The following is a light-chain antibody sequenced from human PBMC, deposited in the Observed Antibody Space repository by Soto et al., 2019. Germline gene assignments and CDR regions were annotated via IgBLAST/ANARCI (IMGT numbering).Light chain of an antibody. CDR3: AAWDDSLNGHVV. CDR1: SSNIGSNT. Sequence: QSVLTQPPSASGTPGQRVTISCSGSSSNIGSNTVNWYQQITGTAPKLLIYNDNQRPSGVPDRFSGFKSGTSGSLAISGLQSEDEGDYYCAAWDDSLNGHVVFGGGTQLTVL. CDR2: NDN. V-gene: IGLV1-44*01. J-gene: IGLJ2*01.